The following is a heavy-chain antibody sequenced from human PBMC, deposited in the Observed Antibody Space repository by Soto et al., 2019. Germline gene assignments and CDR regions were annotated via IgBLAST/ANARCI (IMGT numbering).Heavy chain of an antibody. CDR1: GYTFTSYD. J-gene: IGHJ4*02. CDR2: MNPNSGNT. V-gene: IGHV1-8*01. CDR3: ARGQDYYDYIWGSYRYFDY. D-gene: IGHD3-16*02. Sequence: ASVKVSCKASGYTFTSYDINWVRQATGQGLEWMGWMNPNSGNTGYAQKFQGRVTMTRNTSISTAYMELSSLRSEDTAVYYCARGQDYYDYIWGSYRYFDYWGQGTLVTVSS.